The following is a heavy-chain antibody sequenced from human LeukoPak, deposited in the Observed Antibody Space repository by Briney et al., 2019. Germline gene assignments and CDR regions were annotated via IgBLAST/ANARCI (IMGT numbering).Heavy chain of an antibody. Sequence: SVKVSCKVSGYTLTELSMHWVRQAPGKGLEWMGGFDPEDGETIYAQKFQGRVTMTEDTSTDTAYMELSSLRSEDTAVYYCATDQYYYDSSGYPRALYAFDIWGQGTMVTVSS. J-gene: IGHJ3*02. CDR3: ATDQYYYDSSGYPRALYAFDI. CDR1: GYTLTELS. CDR2: FDPEDGET. D-gene: IGHD3-22*01. V-gene: IGHV1-24*01.